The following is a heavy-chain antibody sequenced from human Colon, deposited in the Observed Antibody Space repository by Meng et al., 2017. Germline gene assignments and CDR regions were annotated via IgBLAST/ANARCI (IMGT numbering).Heavy chain of an antibody. V-gene: IGHV3-21*01. Sequence: VQRVESGGGLVKPGGSLRLSWAASGFTFSDYSLNWVRQAPGKGLEWVATISSNSNYIYYADSMKGRLTIARDNARNSMFLHMNSLRADDTALYYCARGSSSGWYRIFDYWGQGTLVTVSS. CDR2: ISSNSNYI. CDR1: GFTFSDYS. J-gene: IGHJ4*02. D-gene: IGHD6-19*01. CDR3: ARGSSSGWYRIFDY.